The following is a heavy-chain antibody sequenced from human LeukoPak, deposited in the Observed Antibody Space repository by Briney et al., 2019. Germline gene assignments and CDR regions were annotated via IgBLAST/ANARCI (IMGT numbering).Heavy chain of an antibody. J-gene: IGHJ4*02. CDR3: AKGSLGSWYYFDY. Sequence: RGSLRLSCAASGFAFGSSAMSWVRQAPGKGPEWVSTFSRSGPDTYYADSVKGRFTIFRDNSKNTLYLQMNSLRAEDTAVYYCAKGSLGSWYYFDYWGQGTLVTVSS. V-gene: IGHV3-23*01. CDR2: FSRSGPDT. CDR1: GFAFGSSA. D-gene: IGHD6-13*01.